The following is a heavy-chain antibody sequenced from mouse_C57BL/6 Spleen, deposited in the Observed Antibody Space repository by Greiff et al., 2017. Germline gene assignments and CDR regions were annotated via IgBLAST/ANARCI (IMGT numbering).Heavy chain of an antibody. CDR3: ARYWGITTVDY. V-gene: IGHV1-22*01. J-gene: IGHJ2*01. CDR1: GYTFTDYN. D-gene: IGHD1-1*01. Sequence: VQLQQSGPELVKPGASVKMSCKASGYTFTDYNMHWVHQSPGKSLEWIGYINPNNGGTSYNQNFKGKATLTVNKSSSTAYMELRSLTSEDSAVYYCARYWGITTVDYWGQGTTLTVSS. CDR2: INPNNGGT.